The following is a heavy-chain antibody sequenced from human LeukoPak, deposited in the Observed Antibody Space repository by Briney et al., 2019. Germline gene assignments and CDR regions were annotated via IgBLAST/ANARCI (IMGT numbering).Heavy chain of an antibody. Sequence: PGGSLRLSCAASGFIFDDYGMSWVRQAPGKGLEWVAVISYDGSNKYYADSVKGRFTISRDNSKNTLYLQMNSLRAEDTAVYYCAKEGRTKEMGYCSGGSCYDLDYWGQGTLVTVSS. J-gene: IGHJ4*02. D-gene: IGHD2-15*01. CDR3: AKEGRTKEMGYCSGGSCYDLDY. CDR1: GFIFDDYG. CDR2: ISYDGSNK. V-gene: IGHV3-30*18.